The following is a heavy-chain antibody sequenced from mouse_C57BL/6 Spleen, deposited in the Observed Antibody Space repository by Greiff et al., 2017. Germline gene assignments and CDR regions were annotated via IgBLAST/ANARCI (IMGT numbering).Heavy chain of an antibody. Sequence: QVQLQQPGAELVRPGSSVKLSCKASGYTFTRYWMHWVKQRPIQGLEWIGNIDPSDSETHYKQKFKDKATLTVDKSSSTAYMQLSSLTSEDSAVYYCVCLYYYGSVWFAYWGQGTLVTVSA. CDR2: IDPSDSET. V-gene: IGHV1-52*01. CDR3: VCLYYYGSVWFAY. J-gene: IGHJ3*01. D-gene: IGHD1-1*01. CDR1: GYTFTRYW.